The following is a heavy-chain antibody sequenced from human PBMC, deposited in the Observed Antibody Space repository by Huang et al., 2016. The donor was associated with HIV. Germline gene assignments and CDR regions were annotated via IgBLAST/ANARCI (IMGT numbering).Heavy chain of an antibody. CDR3: ARDHWYPLQNWFDL. V-gene: IGHV1-18*01. CDR2: ISAYNGNT. CDR1: GYVFTKYG. D-gene: IGHD1-1*01. J-gene: IGHJ5*02. Sequence: EVKRPGASVRVSCKASGYVFTKYGVNWVRQAPGRGLEWMGWISAYNGNTNYAEKFQGRVTLTRDTSTTTAYMELRDLTSADTAVYYCARDHWYPLQNWFDLWGQGTLVTVSS.